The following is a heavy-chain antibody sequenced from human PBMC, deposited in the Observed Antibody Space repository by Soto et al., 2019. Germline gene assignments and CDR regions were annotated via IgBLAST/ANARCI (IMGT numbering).Heavy chain of an antibody. V-gene: IGHV4-38-2*01. D-gene: IGHD3-3*01. J-gene: IGHJ4*02. Sequence: SRTVSLTCVVSGDSISSGYHWGWIRQPPGKGLEGIGTIYQSGNTYQNPSLKSRVILSIDTSKNQFSLNLRNVTAADTAVYYCARLRITNFGVVTGHYFDYWGRGTLVTVSS. CDR1: GDSISSGYH. CDR3: ARLRITNFGVVTGHYFDY. CDR2: IYQSGNT.